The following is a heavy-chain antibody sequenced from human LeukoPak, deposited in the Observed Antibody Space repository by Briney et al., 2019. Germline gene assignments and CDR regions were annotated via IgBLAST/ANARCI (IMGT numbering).Heavy chain of an antibody. CDR1: GGTFSSYA. J-gene: IGHJ5*02. V-gene: IGHV1-69*13. Sequence: SVKVSCKASGGTFSSYAISWVRQAPGQGLEWMGGIIPIFGTANYAQKFQGRVTITADESTSTAYMELSSLRSEDTAVYYCAGGYCSSTSCYSRHFXXWGQXXLVT. CDR2: IIPIFGTA. CDR3: AGGYCSSTSCYSRHFXX. D-gene: IGHD2-2*02.